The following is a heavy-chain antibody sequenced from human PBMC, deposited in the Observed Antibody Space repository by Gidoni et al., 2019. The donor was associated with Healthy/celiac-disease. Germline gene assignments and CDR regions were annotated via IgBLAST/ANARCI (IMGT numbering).Heavy chain of an antibody. J-gene: IGHJ3*02. CDR1: GFSLSTSGVG. CDR2: IYWNDDK. Sequence: QITLKESGPTLVKPTQTLTLTCTFSGFSLSTSGVGVGWIRQPPGKALEWLALIYWNDDKRYSPSLKSRLTITKDTSKNQLVLTMTNMDPVDTATYYCARQKMATISDAFDIWGQGTMVTVSS. D-gene: IGHD5-12*01. CDR3: ARQKMATISDAFDI. V-gene: IGHV2-5*01.